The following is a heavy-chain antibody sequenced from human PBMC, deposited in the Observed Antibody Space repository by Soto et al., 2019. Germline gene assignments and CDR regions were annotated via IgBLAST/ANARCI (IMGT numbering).Heavy chain of an antibody. Sequence: GGSLRLSCAASGFTFSSYGMHWVRQAPGKGLEWVAVISYDGSNEYYADSVKGRFTISRDNSKNTLYLQMNSLRDEDTAVYYCAKVLLAARPRVANNYYGLDVWGQGTTVTAP. CDR2: ISYDGSNE. V-gene: IGHV3-30*18. CDR3: AKVLLAARPRVANNYYGLDV. J-gene: IGHJ6*02. D-gene: IGHD6-6*01. CDR1: GFTFSSYG.